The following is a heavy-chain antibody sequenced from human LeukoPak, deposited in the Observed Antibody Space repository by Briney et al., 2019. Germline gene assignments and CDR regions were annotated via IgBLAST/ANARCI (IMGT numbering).Heavy chain of an antibody. CDR3: ASSDYSNRFFDY. CDR2: INPNSGGT. D-gene: IGHD4-11*01. Sequence: ASVKVSSKASGYTFTGYYMHWVRQAPGQGLEWMGWINPNSGGTNYAQKFQGRVTMTRDTSISTAYMELSRLRSDDTAVYYCASSDYSNRFFDYWGQGTLVTVSS. J-gene: IGHJ4*02. CDR1: GYTFTGYY. V-gene: IGHV1-2*02.